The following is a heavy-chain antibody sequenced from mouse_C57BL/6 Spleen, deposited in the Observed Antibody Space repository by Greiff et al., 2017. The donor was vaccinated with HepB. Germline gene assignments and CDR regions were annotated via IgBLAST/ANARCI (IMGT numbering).Heavy chain of an antibody. CDR3: ARRDTTVVAPFAY. CDR1: GYTFTSYW. J-gene: IGHJ3*01. CDR2: IYPSDSET. D-gene: IGHD1-1*01. V-gene: IGHV1-61*01. Sequence: QVQLQQPGAELVRPGSSVQLSCKASGYTFTSYWMDWVKQRPGQGLEWIGNIYPSDSETHYNQKFKDKATLTVDKSSSTAYMQLSSLTSEDSAVYYCARRDTTVVAPFAYWGQGTLVTVSA.